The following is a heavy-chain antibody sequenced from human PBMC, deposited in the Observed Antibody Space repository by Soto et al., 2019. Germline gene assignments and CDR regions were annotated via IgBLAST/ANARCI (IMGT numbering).Heavy chain of an antibody. Sequence: QVQLQQWGAGLLKPSETLSLTCAVYGGSFSDYYWSWIRQPPGKGLEWIGEINYSGNTNYNPSLKSRVTISVDTSQSQFSLDLSSVTAADTAVYICARVGPNNYYGSGSYYHYYYHYMDVWGKGTTVTVSS. CDR2: INYSGNT. D-gene: IGHD3-10*01. CDR3: ARVGPNNYYGSGSYYHYYYHYMDV. V-gene: IGHV4-34*01. J-gene: IGHJ6*03. CDR1: GGSFSDYY.